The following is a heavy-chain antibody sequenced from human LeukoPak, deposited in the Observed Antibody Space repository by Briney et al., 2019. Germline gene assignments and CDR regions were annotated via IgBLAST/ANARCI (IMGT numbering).Heavy chain of an antibody. CDR3: ARDGKVVYYYYYYMDV. D-gene: IGHD2-15*01. CDR2: INPSGGST. CDR1: GYTFTSYY. Sequence: ASVKVSCKASGYTFTSYYMHWVRQAPGQGLEWMGIINPSGGSTSYAQKSQGRVTMTRDTSTSTVYMELSSLRSEDTAVYYCARDGKVVYYYYYYMDVWGKGTTVTVSS. V-gene: IGHV1-46*03. J-gene: IGHJ6*03.